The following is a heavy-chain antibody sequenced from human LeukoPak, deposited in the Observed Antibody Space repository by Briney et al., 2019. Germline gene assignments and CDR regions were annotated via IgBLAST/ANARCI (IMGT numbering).Heavy chain of an antibody. CDR3: ARRGENWNAMIDI. Sequence: SETLSLTCTVSGGSISSSSYYWGWIRQPPGKGLEWIGSIYYSGSTYYNPSLKSRVTISVDTSKNQFSLKLSSVTAADTAVYYCARRGENWNAMIDIWGQGTMVTVSS. CDR2: IYYSGST. J-gene: IGHJ3*02. V-gene: IGHV4-39*01. D-gene: IGHD1-1*01. CDR1: GGSISSSSYY.